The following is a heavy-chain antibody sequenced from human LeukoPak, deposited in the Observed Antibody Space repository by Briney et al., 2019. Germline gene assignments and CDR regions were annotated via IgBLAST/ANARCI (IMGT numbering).Heavy chain of an antibody. J-gene: IGHJ4*02. CDR3: ARGWDYYGSGTFDY. CDR2: INHSGST. Sequence: PSETLSLTCAVYGGSFSGYYWSWIRQPPGKGLEWIGEINHSGSTNYNPSLKSRVTVSVDTSKNQFSLKLSSVTAADTAVYYCARGWDYYGSGTFDYWDQGTLVTVSS. D-gene: IGHD3-10*01. CDR1: GGSFSGYY. V-gene: IGHV4-34*01.